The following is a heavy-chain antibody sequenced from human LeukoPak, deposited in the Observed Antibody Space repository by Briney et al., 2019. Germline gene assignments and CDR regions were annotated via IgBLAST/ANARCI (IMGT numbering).Heavy chain of an antibody. CDR2: INHSGST. Sequence: SETLSLTCAVYGGSFSGYYWSWIRQPSGKGLEWIGEINHSGSTNYNPSLKSRVTISVDTSKNQFSLKLSSVTAADTAVYYCARVILYRDWFDPWGQGTLVTVSS. J-gene: IGHJ5*02. CDR3: ARVILYRDWFDP. CDR1: GGSFSGYY. V-gene: IGHV4-34*01. D-gene: IGHD2-8*01.